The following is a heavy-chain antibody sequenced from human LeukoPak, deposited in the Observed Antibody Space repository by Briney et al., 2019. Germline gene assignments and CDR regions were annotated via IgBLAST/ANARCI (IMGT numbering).Heavy chain of an antibody. CDR3: ATTRDGYNSGGFFDY. J-gene: IGHJ4*02. CDR2: ISGSGGST. V-gene: IGHV3-23*01. Sequence: GGSLRLSCAASGFTFSSYAMSWVRQAPGKGLEWVSAISGSGGSTYYADSVKGRFTISRDNSKNMLYLQMNSLRAEDTAVYYCATTRDGYNSGGFFDYWGQGTLVTVSS. CDR1: GFTFSSYA. D-gene: IGHD5-24*01.